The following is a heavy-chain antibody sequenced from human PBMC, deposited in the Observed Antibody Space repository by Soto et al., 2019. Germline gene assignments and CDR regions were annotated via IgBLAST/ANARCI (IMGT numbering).Heavy chain of an antibody. CDR3: ARTYYSSDWYRAEYFQH. CDR1: GGSFSGYY. D-gene: IGHD6-19*01. V-gene: IGHV4-34*01. CDR2: INHSGST. J-gene: IGHJ1*01. Sequence: QVQLQQWGAGLLKPSETLSLTCAVYGGSFSGYYWSWIRQPPGKGLEWIGEINHSGSTNYNPSLKSRVTISVDTSKNQFSLKLSSVTAADTAVYYCARTYYSSDWYRAEYFQHWGQGTLVTVSS.